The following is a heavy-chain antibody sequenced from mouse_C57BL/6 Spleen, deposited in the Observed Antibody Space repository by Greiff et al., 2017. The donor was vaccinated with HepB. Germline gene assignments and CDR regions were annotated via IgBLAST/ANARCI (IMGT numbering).Heavy chain of an antibody. V-gene: IGHV1-78*01. Sequence: VQLQQSDAELVKPGASVKISCKVSGYTFTDHTIHWMKQRPEQGLEWIGYIYPRDGSTKYNEKFKGKATLTADKSSSTAYMQLNSLTSEDSAVYFCAREGQLRLAASWFAYWGQGTLVTVSA. CDR1: GYTFTDHT. CDR2: IYPRDGST. J-gene: IGHJ3*01. CDR3: AREGQLRLAASWFAY. D-gene: IGHD3-2*02.